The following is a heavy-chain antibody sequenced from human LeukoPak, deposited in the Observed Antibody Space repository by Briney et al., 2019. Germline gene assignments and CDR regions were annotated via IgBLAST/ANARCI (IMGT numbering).Heavy chain of an antibody. Sequence: NPSETLSLTCTVSGGSISGSSHYWDWIRQPPGKGLEWIGSIYYSGSTNYNPSLKSRVTISVDTSKNQFSLKLSSVTAADTAVYYCARRLGSSWSQRSSYFDYWGQGTLVTVSS. V-gene: IGHV4-39*07. CDR3: ARRLGSSWSQRSSYFDY. J-gene: IGHJ4*02. CDR2: IYYSGST. D-gene: IGHD6-13*01. CDR1: GGSISGSSHY.